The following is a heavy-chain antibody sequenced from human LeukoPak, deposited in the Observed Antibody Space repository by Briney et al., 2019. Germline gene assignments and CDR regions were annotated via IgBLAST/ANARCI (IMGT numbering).Heavy chain of an antibody. CDR2: MYNSGII. D-gene: IGHD6-13*01. CDR3: AREGGSSRNFDY. Sequence: SETLSLTCTVAGASIRSDFWSWIRRPGGRGREWIGRMYNSGIINYNPSLKRRLTMSVDTAKNQFSLNLSSVTAADTAVYYCAREGGSSRNFDYWGQGTLVTVSS. J-gene: IGHJ4*02. CDR1: GASIRSDF. V-gene: IGHV4-4*07.